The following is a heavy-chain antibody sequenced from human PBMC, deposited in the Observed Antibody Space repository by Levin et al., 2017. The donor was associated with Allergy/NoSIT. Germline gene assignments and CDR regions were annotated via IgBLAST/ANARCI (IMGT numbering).Heavy chain of an antibody. CDR3: AREAGQWLR. V-gene: IGHV3-74*01. CDR1: GFSFSIYW. J-gene: IGHJ4*02. D-gene: IGHD6-19*01. Sequence: GGSLRLSCAASGFSFSIYWMHWVRQAPGKGLVWVSRINSHGSITDSADSVKGRFTISRDNAKNTLYLQMNSLRAEDTAVYYCAREAGQWLRWGQGTLVTVSS. CDR2: INSHGSIT.